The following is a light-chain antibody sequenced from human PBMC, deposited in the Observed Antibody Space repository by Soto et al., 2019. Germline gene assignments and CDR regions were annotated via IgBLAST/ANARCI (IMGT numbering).Light chain of an antibody. Sequence: QSALTQPASVSGSPGQSITISCTGTSRDVGSYNLVSWYQQHPGKAPKLMIYEGSKRPSGVSDRFSGSKSDYTASLTISGLQAEDEADYYCCSHAGVPIVIFGGGTQLTVL. V-gene: IGLV2-23*01. J-gene: IGLJ2*01. CDR1: SRDVGSYNL. CDR3: CSHAGVPIVI. CDR2: EGS.